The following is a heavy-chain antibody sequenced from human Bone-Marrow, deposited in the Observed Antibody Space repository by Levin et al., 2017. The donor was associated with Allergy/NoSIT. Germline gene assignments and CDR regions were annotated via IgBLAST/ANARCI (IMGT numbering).Heavy chain of an antibody. Sequence: GSLRLSCTVSGASISNYYWSWIRQSPGKGLEWIGSIYYSGNTNYNPSLQSRVSMSVGTSKTQFSLKLASVTEADTAVYYCARAFTGTHFDYWGQGTLVTVSS. CDR2: IYYSGNT. CDR3: ARAFTGTHFDY. J-gene: IGHJ4*02. CDR1: GASISNYY. D-gene: IGHD1-1*01. V-gene: IGHV4-59*01.